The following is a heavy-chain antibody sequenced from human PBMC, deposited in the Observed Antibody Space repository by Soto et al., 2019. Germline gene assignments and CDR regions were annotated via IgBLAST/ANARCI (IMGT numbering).Heavy chain of an antibody. J-gene: IGHJ4*02. CDR1: DFTFRNYW. CDR2: IKPDGSAT. D-gene: IGHD2-15*01. V-gene: IGHV3-7*03. CDR3: FGWGGGPK. Sequence: EVQLVESGGDLVQPGGSLRLSCAASDFTFRNYWMNWVRQAPGKGLEWVANIKPDGSATNYVDSVKGRFTISRDNVKNSVSLQMNSLRAEDTAVYFWFGWGGGPKWGQGTLVTVSS.